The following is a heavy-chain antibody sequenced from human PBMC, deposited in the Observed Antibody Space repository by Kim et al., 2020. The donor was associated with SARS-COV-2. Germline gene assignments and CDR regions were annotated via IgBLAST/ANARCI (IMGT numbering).Heavy chain of an antibody. Sequence: GSTYNADSVMCRFTISRDNTKNTLYLQMYSMRAGDTAVYYCARDLGWFDPWGQGTLVTVSS. CDR3: ARDLGWFDP. D-gene: IGHD7-27*01. CDR2: GST. V-gene: IGHV3-66*01. J-gene: IGHJ5*02.